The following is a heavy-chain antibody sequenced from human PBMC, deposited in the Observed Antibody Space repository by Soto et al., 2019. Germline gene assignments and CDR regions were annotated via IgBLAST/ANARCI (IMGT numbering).Heavy chain of an antibody. V-gene: IGHV5-51*01. J-gene: IGHJ4*02. CDR3: ARQTYNYGSGSSYYFDY. CDR2: IYPGDSDT. D-gene: IGHD3-10*01. Sequence: GESLKISCQGSGYSFTNYWIGWVRQMPGKGLEWMGIIYPGDSDTRYSPSFQGQVTISADKSISTAYLQWSSLKASDTAMYYCARQTYNYGSGSSYYFDYWGQGTLVTVSS. CDR1: GYSFTNYW.